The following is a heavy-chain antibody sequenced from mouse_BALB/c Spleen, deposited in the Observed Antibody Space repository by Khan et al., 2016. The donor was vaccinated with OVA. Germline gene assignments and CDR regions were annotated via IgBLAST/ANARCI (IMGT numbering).Heavy chain of an antibody. J-gene: IGHJ2*01. CDR2: ISYSGST. D-gene: IGHD2-4*01. V-gene: IGHV3-2*02. Sequence: EVQLVESGPGLVKPSQSLSLTCTVTGYSITSDYAWNWIRQFPGNKLEWMGYISYSGSTSYNPSLKSRISITRDTSKNQFFLQLNSVTTEDTATYYCARSPDYLYYFDYWGQGTTLTVSS. CDR3: ARSPDYLYYFDY. CDR1: GYSITSDYA.